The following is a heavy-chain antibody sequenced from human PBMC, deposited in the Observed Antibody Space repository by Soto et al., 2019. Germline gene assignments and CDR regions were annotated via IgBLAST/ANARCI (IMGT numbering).Heavy chain of an antibody. Sequence: GGSLRLSCAASGFTFDDYAMHWVRQAPGKGLEWVSGISWNSGSIGYADSVKGRFTISRDNAKNSLYLQMNSLRAEDTALYYCAKDLLAVAGTGGYFDYWGQGTLVTVSS. J-gene: IGHJ4*02. CDR1: GFTFDDYA. CDR3: AKDLLAVAGTGGYFDY. D-gene: IGHD6-19*01. CDR2: ISWNSGSI. V-gene: IGHV3-9*01.